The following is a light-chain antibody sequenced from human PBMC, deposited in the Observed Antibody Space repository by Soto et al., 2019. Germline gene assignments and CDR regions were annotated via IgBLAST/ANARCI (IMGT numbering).Light chain of an antibody. Sequence: QSALTQPASVSGSPGQSITISCTGPSRDVGSYTLVSWYQQYPGKAPKLIIFEVFKRPSGVSHRFSGSKSGNTASLTISGLQAEDEANYYCCSYAGRATYVFGGGTKLTVL. CDR3: CSYAGRATYV. J-gene: IGLJ2*01. CDR2: EVF. CDR1: SRDVGSYTL. V-gene: IGLV2-23*02.